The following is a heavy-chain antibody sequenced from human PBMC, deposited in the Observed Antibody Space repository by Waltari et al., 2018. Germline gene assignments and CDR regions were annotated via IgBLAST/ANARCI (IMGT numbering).Heavy chain of an antibody. CDR2: IYYSGST. D-gene: IGHD1-26*01. Sequence: QVQLQESCPGLVKASETLSLTCTLPGGSIDTSYWMWIRQPPGKGLEWIGHIYYSGSTNYSPSLKSRVTISVDTSKNQFSLRLRSVTAADTAVYYCARQTVGARIDPWGQGTLVTVSS. V-gene: IGHV4-59*01. J-gene: IGHJ5*02. CDR1: GGSIDTSY. CDR3: ARQTVGARIDP.